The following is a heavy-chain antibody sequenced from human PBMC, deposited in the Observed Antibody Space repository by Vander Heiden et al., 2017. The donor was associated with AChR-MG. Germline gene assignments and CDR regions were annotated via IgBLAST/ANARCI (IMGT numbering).Heavy chain of an antibody. CDR3: AREKILDY. Sequence: QVQLQESGPGLVKPSETLSLTCTVSGGSISSYYWSWIRQPPGKGLEWIGYIYYSGSTNYNPSLKSRVTISVDTSKNQFSLKLSSVTAADTAVYYCAREKILDYWGQGTLVTVSS. CDR2: IYYSGST. V-gene: IGHV4-59*01. CDR1: GGSISSYY. J-gene: IGHJ4*02.